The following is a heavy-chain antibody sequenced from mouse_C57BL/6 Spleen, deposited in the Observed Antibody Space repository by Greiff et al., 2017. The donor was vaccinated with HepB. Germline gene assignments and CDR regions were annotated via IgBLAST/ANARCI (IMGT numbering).Heavy chain of an antibody. CDR1: GYTFTSYW. CDR2: IDPNSGGT. Sequence: LVESGAELVKPGASVKLSCTASGYTFTSYWMPWVKQRPGRGLEWIGRIDPNSGGTKYNEKFKSKATLTVDKPSSTAYMQRSSLTSEDSAVYYWARRQGAYFDYWGQGTTLTVSS. J-gene: IGHJ2*01. V-gene: IGHV1-72*01. CDR3: ARRQGAYFDY.